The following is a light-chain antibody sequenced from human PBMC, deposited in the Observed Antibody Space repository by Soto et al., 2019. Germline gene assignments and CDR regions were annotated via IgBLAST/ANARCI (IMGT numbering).Light chain of an antibody. Sequence: QSALTQPASVSGSPGQSVAISCTGTSSDVGGYNYVSWYQQHPGKAPKLMIYEVNKRPSGVPDRFSGSKSGNTASLTVSGLQAEDEADYYCSSYAGSYTLIFGGGTKVTVL. J-gene: IGLJ2*01. CDR1: SSDVGGYNY. CDR3: SSYAGSYTLI. CDR2: EVN. V-gene: IGLV2-8*01.